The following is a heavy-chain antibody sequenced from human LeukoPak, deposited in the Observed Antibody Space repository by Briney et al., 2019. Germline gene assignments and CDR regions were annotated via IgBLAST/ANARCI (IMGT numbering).Heavy chain of an antibody. D-gene: IGHD2-2*01. Sequence: SETLSLTCTVSGGSISSYYWSWIRQPPGKGLEWIGYIYYSGSTNYNPSLKSRVTISVDTSKNQFSLKLTSVTAADTAVYYCARGVMPDYWGQGTLVTVSS. CDR2: IYYSGST. V-gene: IGHV4-59*12. CDR3: ARGVMPDY. J-gene: IGHJ4*02. CDR1: GGSISSYY.